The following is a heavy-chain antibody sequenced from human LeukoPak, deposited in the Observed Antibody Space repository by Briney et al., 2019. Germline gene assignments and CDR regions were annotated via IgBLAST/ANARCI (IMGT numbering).Heavy chain of an antibody. Sequence: PVKVSCKASGGTFSSYAISWVRQAPGQGLEWMGRIIPIFGTANYAQKFQGRVTITTDESTSTAYMELSSLRSEDTAVYYCARALPYGDPADYWGQGTLVTVSS. CDR2: IIPIFGTA. J-gene: IGHJ4*02. CDR1: GGTFSSYA. D-gene: IGHD4-17*01. V-gene: IGHV1-69*05. CDR3: ARALPYGDPADY.